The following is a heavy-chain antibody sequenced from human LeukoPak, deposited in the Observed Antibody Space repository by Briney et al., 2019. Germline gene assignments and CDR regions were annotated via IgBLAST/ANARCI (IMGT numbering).Heavy chain of an antibody. Sequence: PGRSLRLSCAASGFSFSTYGFHWVRQAPGKGLEWVAMIWYDASKKYFADSVKGRFTISRDNAKNSLYLQMNSLRAEDTAVYYCAREMAAAGDYWGQGALVTVSS. D-gene: IGHD6-13*01. CDR1: GFSFSTYG. V-gene: IGHV3-33*01. J-gene: IGHJ4*02. CDR2: IWYDASKK. CDR3: AREMAAAGDY.